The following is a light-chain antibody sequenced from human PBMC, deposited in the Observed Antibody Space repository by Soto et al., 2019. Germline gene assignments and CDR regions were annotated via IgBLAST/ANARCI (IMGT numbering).Light chain of an antibody. V-gene: IGLV2-23*01. CDR3: CSYAGTISYV. J-gene: IGLJ1*01. CDR1: SSDVGSYSL. Sequence: QSALTQPASVSGSPGQSITISCTGTSSDVGSYSLVSWYQQHPGKAPKLLIYEAYKRPSGVSDRFSGSKSGNTASLTISGLQAEDEADYYCCSYAGTISYVFGSGTKVTVL. CDR2: EAY.